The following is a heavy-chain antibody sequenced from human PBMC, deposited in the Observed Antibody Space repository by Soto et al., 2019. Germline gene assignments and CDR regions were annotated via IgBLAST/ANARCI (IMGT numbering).Heavy chain of an antibody. V-gene: IGHV4-30-4*01. Sequence: QVQLQESGPGLVKPSQTLSLTCSISGASISSDDYYWSWFRQPPGKCLEWIGYISYSGSTYYNPSHKSRITISVDTSKTQFSLILSSVTAADTAVFYCAREVNNYYGMDVWGQGTTVTVSS. CDR3: AREVNNYYGMDV. CDR2: ISYSGST. CDR1: GASISSDDYY. J-gene: IGHJ6*01.